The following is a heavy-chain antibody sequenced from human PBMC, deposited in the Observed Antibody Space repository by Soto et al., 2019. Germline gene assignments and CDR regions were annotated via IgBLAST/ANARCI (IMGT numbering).Heavy chain of an antibody. D-gene: IGHD3-10*01. CDR1: GFSFSDYY. CDR3: ARDSSLDVRPLDH. V-gene: IGHV3-11*06. CDR2: ISSSGSYA. Sequence: PGGSLRLSCAASGFSFSDYYMNWIRQAPGKGLEWVSYISSSGSYAKYADSVKGRFTMSRDNAKKSLYLQMNSLRAEDTAVYYCARDSSLDVRPLDHWGQGTLVTVSS. J-gene: IGHJ4*02.